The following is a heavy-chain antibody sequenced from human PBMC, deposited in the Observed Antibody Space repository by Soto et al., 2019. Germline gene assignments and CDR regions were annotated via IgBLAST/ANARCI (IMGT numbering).Heavy chain of an antibody. CDR3: ATRPLLRGAP. CDR1: GFTFSSND. Sequence: QLVESGGGLIQPGGSLRLSCEASGFTFSSNDMNWVRQAPGKGLEWVSLIWTSGSTAYADSVKGRFTISRDNSKSALYLHMSSLRAEDTAVYYCATRPLLRGAPWGQGTMVTVSS. CDR2: IWTSGST. D-gene: IGHD3-16*01. J-gene: IGHJ3*01. V-gene: IGHV3-53*01.